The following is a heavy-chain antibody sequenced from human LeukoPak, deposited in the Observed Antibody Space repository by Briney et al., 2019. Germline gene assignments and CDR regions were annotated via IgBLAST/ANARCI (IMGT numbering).Heavy chain of an antibody. CDR3: ARSSGYFDWSDWGYFDY. D-gene: IGHD3-9*01. J-gene: IGHJ4*02. V-gene: IGHV3-11*01. CDR1: GFTFSDYY. Sequence: GGSLRLSCAASGFTFSDYYMSWIRQAPGKGLEWVSYISSSGSTIYYADSVKGRFTISRDYAKNSLYLQMNSLRAEDTAVYYCARSSGYFDWSDWGYFDYWGQGTLVTVSS. CDR2: ISSSGSTI.